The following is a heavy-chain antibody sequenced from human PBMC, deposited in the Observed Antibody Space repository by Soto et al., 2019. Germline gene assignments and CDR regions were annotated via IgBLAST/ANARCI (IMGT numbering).Heavy chain of an antibody. CDR3: ARPGRSYGDYGYYYYMDV. D-gene: IGHD4-17*01. CDR1: GGSISSSSYY. Sequence: SETLSLTCTVSGGSISSSSYYWGWIRQPPGKGLEWIGSIYYSGSTYYNPSLKSRVTISVDTSKNQFSLKLSSVTAADTAVYYCARPGRSYGDYGYYYYMDVWGKGTTVTVSS. V-gene: IGHV4-39*01. J-gene: IGHJ6*03. CDR2: IYYSGST.